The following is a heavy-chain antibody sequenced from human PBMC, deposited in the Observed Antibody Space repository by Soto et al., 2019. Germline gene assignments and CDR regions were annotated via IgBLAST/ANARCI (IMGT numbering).Heavy chain of an antibody. Sequence: WGSLRLSCTASGFLFNTYAMRFVRHSPSKWREWVAVISYDARNTYYADSVKGRFTISRDNSKNALYLQMDSLRPEDTAVYYCARPGSGYDVLTGQYFFYFHAVDVWGQGTTVTVSS. D-gene: IGHD3-9*01. V-gene: IGHV3-30*01. CDR1: GFLFNTYA. CDR2: ISYDARNT. CDR3: ARPGSGYDVLTGQYFFYFHAVDV. J-gene: IGHJ6*02.